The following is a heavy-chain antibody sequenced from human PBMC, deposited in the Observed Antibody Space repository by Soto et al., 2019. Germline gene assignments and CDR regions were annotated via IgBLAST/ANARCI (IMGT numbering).Heavy chain of an antibody. J-gene: IGHJ6*02. D-gene: IGHD2-15*01. Sequence: ERTVRLPCAASPLTFSNSGMNWVRHTPGKGLEWVSYISDSRATKHYADSVKGRFTISRDYGKDSLSLLMNIFRDEDTSVYFFSRCIRNSCCSYYVDDWCPGATETVSS. CDR1: PLTFSNSG. CDR3: SRCIRNSCCSYYVDD. V-gene: IGHV3-48*02. CDR2: ISDSRATK.